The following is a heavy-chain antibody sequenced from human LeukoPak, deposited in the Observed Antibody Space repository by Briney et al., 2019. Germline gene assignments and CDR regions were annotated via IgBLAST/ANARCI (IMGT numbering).Heavy chain of an antibody. CDR2: ISATGAST. V-gene: IGHV3-23*01. CDR3: AKRAGGPDRAFEY. Sequence: PGGSLRLSCAASGFMFSNYGMSWVRQAPGKGLEWVSIISATGASTYYADSVKGRFTISRDNPKNTLFLQMDNLTVEDTAVYYCAKRAGGPDRAFEYWGQGTLVTVSP. D-gene: IGHD3-16*01. J-gene: IGHJ4*02. CDR1: GFMFSNYG.